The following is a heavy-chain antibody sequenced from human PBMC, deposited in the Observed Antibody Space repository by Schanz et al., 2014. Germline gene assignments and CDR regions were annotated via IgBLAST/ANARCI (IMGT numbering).Heavy chain of an antibody. V-gene: IGHV3-11*06. J-gene: IGHJ4*02. CDR1: GITFSDYF. D-gene: IGHD3-3*01. Sequence: VHLVESGGGLVQPGGSLRLSCAASGITFSDYFMAWIRQPPGRGLEWVSYVSRSTPDIYYADSVKGRFTMSRDNAKNSVFLQMNSLRAEDTAVYYCVRDSFFAFDYWGQGTLVTVSS. CDR3: VRDSFFAFDY. CDR2: VSRSTPDI.